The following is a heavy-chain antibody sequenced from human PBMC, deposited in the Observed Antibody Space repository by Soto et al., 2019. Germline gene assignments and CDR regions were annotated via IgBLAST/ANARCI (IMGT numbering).Heavy chain of an antibody. J-gene: IGHJ4*02. CDR1: GDSISSRSYY. CDR3: AKQRTSVVTQAYFDV. D-gene: IGHD2-21*02. V-gene: IGHV4-39*01. Sequence: WETLSLTGTVTGDSISSRSYYWGWIRLPPGKGLEWIGSIYYSRSTYNNPSLRSRVSMSIDTSKDQFSLKLKSVTSAATALYFCAKQRTSVVTQAYFDVWGPGSLVTVSS. CDR2: IYYSRST.